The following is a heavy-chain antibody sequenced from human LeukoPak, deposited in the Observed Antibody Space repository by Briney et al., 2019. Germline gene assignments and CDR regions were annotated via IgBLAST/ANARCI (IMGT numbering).Heavy chain of an antibody. V-gene: IGHV4-38-2*02. D-gene: IGHD4-17*01. CDR2: IYHSGST. CDR1: GYSISSGYY. CDR3: ARAGTNLGDYDY. Sequence: SETLSLTCTVSGYSISSGYYWGWIRQPPGKGLEWIGSIYHSGSTYYNPSLKSRVTISVDTSKNQFSLKLSSVTAADTAVYYCARAGTNLGDYDYWGQGTLVTVSS. J-gene: IGHJ4*02.